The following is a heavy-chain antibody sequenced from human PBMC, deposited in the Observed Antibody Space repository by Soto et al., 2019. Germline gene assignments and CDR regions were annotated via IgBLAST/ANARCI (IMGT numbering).Heavy chain of an antibody. CDR3: ARARRGLYIVVVPAAIYWFDP. Sequence: GASVKVSCKASGYTFTSYYMHWVRQAPGQGLEWMGIINPSGGSTSYAQKFQGRVTMTRDTSTSTVYMELSSLRSEDTAVYYCARARRGLYIVVVPAAIYWFDPWGQGTLVTVSS. D-gene: IGHD2-2*01. CDR1: GYTFTSYY. V-gene: IGHV1-46*01. CDR2: INPSGGST. J-gene: IGHJ5*02.